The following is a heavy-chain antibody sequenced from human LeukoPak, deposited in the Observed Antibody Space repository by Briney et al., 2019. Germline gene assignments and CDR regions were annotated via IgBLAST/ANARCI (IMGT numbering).Heavy chain of an antibody. CDR2: IYPGDSDT. J-gene: IGHJ4*02. V-gene: IGHV5-51*01. CDR1: GYSFSSYW. D-gene: IGHD3-10*01. Sequence: ESLKISCKGSGYSFSSYWIGWVRQLPGKGLEWMGIIYPGDSDTRYSASFQGQVTMSADKSSSTAYLQWSSLKASDIAMYYCASTYGSGSHSLAYWGQGTLVTVSS. CDR3: ASTYGSGSHSLAY.